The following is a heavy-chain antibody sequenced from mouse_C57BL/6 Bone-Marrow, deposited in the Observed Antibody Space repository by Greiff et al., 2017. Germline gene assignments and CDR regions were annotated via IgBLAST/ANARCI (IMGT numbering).Heavy chain of an antibody. CDR1: GYTFTSYW. Sequence: QVQLQQPGAELVKPGASVKMSCKASGYTFTSYWITWVKQRPGQGLEWIGDIYPGSGSTNYNEKFKSKATLTVDTSSSTAYMQLGSLTSEDSAVYYCARNDGYYVWAMDYWGQGTSVTVSS. J-gene: IGHJ4*01. D-gene: IGHD2-3*01. CDR3: ARNDGYYVWAMDY. V-gene: IGHV1-55*01. CDR2: IYPGSGST.